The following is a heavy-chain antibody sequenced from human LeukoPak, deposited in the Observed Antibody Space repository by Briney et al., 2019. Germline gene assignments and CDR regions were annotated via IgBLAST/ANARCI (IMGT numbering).Heavy chain of an antibody. V-gene: IGHV1-69*05. CDR3: ARVPREWELLRGFRFDP. CDR1: GGTFSTYA. J-gene: IGHJ5*02. D-gene: IGHD1-26*01. Sequence: GSPVKVSCTASGGTFSTYAISWVRQAPGQGLEWMGGIIPIFGTANYAQKFQSRVTITTDESTSTAYMELSSLRSEDTAVYYCARVPREWELLRGFRFDPWGQGTLVTVSS. CDR2: IIPIFGTA.